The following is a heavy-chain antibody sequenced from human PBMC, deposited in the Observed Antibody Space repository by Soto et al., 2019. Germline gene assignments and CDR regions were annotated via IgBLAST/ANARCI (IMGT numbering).Heavy chain of an antibody. CDR3: AKDVITTSYYYFYLDV. Sequence: VQLVESGGGLVQPGRSLRLSCAASGFTFDDYAMHWVRQAPGKGLEWVSGINWKSDSIGYADSVKGRFTISRDNAKNTLYLEMNSLRAEDTAFYYCAKDVITTSYYYFYLDVWGKGTTVTVSS. V-gene: IGHV3-9*01. J-gene: IGHJ6*03. CDR1: GFTFDDYA. CDR2: INWKSDSI. D-gene: IGHD1-1*01.